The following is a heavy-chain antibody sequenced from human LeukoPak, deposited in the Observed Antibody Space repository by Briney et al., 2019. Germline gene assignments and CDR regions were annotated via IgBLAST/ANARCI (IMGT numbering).Heavy chain of an antibody. CDR3: ARGLARTSMVTRGGVRFDY. CDR1: GYTFTSYD. Sequence: ASVKVSCKASGYTFTSYDINWVRQATGQGLEWMGWMNPNSGNTGYAQKFQGRVTMTRNTSISTAYMELSSLRSEDTAVYYCARGLARTSMVTRGGVRFDYWGQGTLVTVSS. CDR2: MNPNSGNT. D-gene: IGHD5-18*01. V-gene: IGHV1-8*01. J-gene: IGHJ4*02.